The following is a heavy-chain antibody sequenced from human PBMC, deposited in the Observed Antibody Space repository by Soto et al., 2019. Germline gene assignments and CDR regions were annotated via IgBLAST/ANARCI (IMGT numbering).Heavy chain of an antibody. V-gene: IGHV3-7*01. D-gene: IGHD3-16*02. J-gene: IGHJ4*02. CDR1: GFTFSSYW. CDR3: ARVGPLGELSGFDY. Sequence: GGSLRLSCAASGFTFSSYWMSWVRQAPGKGLEWVANIKQDGSEKYYVDSVKGRFTISRDNAKNSLYLQMNSLRAEDTAVYYCARVGPLGELSGFDYWGQGTLVTVSS. CDR2: IKQDGSEK.